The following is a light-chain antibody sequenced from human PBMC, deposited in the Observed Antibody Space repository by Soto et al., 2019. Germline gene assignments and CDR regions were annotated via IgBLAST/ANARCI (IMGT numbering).Light chain of an antibody. CDR3: HQYGSSPFT. CDR2: GAS. V-gene: IGKV3-20*01. CDR1: QSVSSSY. J-gene: IGKJ3*01. Sequence: EIVLTQSPGTLSLSPGERATLSCRASQSVSSSYLAWYQQTPGQAHRLLIYGASSRATGTPYRFSGSGSGTDFNLTISRLEPEDFAVYYCHQYGSSPFTFGPGTKVYIK.